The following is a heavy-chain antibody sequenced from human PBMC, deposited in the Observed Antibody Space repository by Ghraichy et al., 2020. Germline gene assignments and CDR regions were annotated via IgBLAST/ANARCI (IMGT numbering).Heavy chain of an antibody. V-gene: IGHV3-23*01. D-gene: IGHD6-13*01. Sequence: LEWVSSISPSGVSTFYADSVKGRFTISRDNSMNTLYLQVNSLRAEDTDLYYFAKTRSTSSSSCLDYGGPGTLV. J-gene: IGHJ4*02. CDR2: ISPSGVST. CDR3: AKTRSTSSSSCLDY.